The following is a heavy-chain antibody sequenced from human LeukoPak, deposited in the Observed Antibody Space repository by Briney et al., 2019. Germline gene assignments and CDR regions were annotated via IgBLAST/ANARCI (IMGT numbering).Heavy chain of an antibody. CDR3: AGGDLRYSYGTHPDY. CDR2: ISSSGSTI. CDR1: GFTFRSYE. J-gene: IGHJ4*02. V-gene: IGHV3-48*03. D-gene: IGHD5-18*01. Sequence: GGSLRLSCAASGFTFRSYELNWVRQAPGKGLEWVSYISSSGSTIYYADSVKGRFTISRDNAKNSLYLQMNSLRAEDTAVYYCAGGDLRYSYGTHPDYWGQGTLVTVSS.